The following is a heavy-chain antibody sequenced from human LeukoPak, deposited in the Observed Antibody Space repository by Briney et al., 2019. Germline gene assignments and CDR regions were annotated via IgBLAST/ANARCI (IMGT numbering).Heavy chain of an antibody. CDR2: ISSSSSYI. Sequence: GGSLRLSCAASGFTFSSYSMNWVRQAPGKGLEWVSSISSSSSYIYYADSVKGRFTISRDNAKNSLYLQMNSLRAEDTAVYYCAREHYYGSGSYGEDMDVWGKGITVTISS. J-gene: IGHJ6*03. CDR1: GFTFSSYS. CDR3: AREHYYGSGSYGEDMDV. V-gene: IGHV3-21*01. D-gene: IGHD3-10*01.